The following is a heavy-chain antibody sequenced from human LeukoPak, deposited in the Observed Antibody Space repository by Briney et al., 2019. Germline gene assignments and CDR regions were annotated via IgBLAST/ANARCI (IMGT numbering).Heavy chain of an antibody. CDR3: ARISTYNWFDP. CDR2: LYTSATT. J-gene: IGHJ5*02. Sequence: PSETLSLTCTVSGDSISNYYWSWIRQSAGKGLEWIGRLYTSATTHYNPSLKSRVTMSIDTSKNQFSLKLTSVTAADTAVYYCARISTYNWFDPWGQGTLVTVPS. V-gene: IGHV4-4*07. CDR1: GDSISNYY. D-gene: IGHD3-3*02.